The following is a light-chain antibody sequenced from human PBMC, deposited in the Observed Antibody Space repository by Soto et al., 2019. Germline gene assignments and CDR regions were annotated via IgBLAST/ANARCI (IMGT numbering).Light chain of an antibody. CDR3: SSYSTSTTGV. V-gene: IGLV2-14*01. CDR1: NSDVGGYNY. J-gene: IGLJ3*02. Sequence: QSVLTQPASVSGSPGQSITISCTGTNSDVGGYNYVSWYQHHPGKAPKLMIYEVSNRPSGVSNRFSGSKSGNTASLTISGLAAEEEADYYCSSYSTSTTGVFGGGTKLTVL. CDR2: EVS.